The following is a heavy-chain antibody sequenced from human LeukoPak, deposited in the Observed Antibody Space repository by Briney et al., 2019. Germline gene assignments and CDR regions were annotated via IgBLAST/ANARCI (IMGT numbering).Heavy chain of an antibody. J-gene: IGHJ4*02. CDR2: IRYGGSNK. Sequence: PGGSLRLSCAASGFTFSSYGMHWVRQAPGKGLEWVAFIRYGGSNKYYADSVKGRFTISRDNSKNTLYLQMNSLRAEDTAVYYCAKVGGGRVLGSSWHYTTGLSSYYFDYWGQGTLVTVSS. CDR1: GFTFSSYG. D-gene: IGHD6-13*01. CDR3: AKVGGGRVLGSSWHYTTGLSSYYFDY. V-gene: IGHV3-30*02.